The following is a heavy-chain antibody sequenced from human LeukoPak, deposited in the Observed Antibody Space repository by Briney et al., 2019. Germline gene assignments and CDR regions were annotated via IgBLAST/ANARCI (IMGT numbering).Heavy chain of an antibody. V-gene: IGHV3-7*01. CDR1: GFTFSAYW. D-gene: IGHD2-8*01. CDR3: ARGGFGYVYFDY. CDR2: IKGDGSEK. Sequence: PGGSLRLSCAASGFTFSAYWMSWVRQAPGKGLEWVAHIKGDGSEKYSVDSVKGRFTISRDNAKSSLYLQMNSLRAEDTALYYCARGGFGYVYFDYWGQGGLVTVSS. J-gene: IGHJ4*02.